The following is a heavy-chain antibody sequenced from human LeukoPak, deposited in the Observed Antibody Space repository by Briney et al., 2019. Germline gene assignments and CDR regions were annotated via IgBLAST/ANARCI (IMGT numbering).Heavy chain of an antibody. CDR1: GYTFTGYY. V-gene: IGHV1-2*02. D-gene: IGHD3-9*01. CDR2: FNPNSGGT. J-gene: IGHJ6*02. Sequence: ASVKVSCKASGYTFTGYYMHWVRQAPGNGLGGWGWFNPNSGGTNYAQKFQGRVTMTRDTSISTAYMELSRLRSDDTAVYYCARVLLRYFDWLLSYGMGVWGQGTTVTVSS. CDR3: ARVLLRYFDWLLSYGMGV.